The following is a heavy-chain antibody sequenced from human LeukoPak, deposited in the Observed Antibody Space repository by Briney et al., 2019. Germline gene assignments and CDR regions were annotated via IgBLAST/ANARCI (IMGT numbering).Heavy chain of an antibody. Sequence: GGSLRLSCAASGFTFSSYGMHWVRQAPGKGLEWVAVIWYDGSNKYYADSVKGRFTISRDNSKNTLYLQMGSLRAEDMAVYYCARGPRGYYDSSGYYHYWGQGTLVAVSS. CDR3: ARGPRGYYDSSGYYHY. V-gene: IGHV3-33*01. D-gene: IGHD3-22*01. CDR1: GFTFSSYG. CDR2: IWYDGSNK. J-gene: IGHJ4*02.